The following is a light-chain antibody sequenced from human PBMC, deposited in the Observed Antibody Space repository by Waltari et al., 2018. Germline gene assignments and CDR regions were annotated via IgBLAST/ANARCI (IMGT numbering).Light chain of an antibody. J-gene: IGKJ5*01. CDR1: QRIKNN. CDR3: QQYDNWPLT. V-gene: IGKV3-15*01. CDR2: DAS. Sequence: ETVMTQSPATLSVYPGERATLSCRASQRIKNNLAWYQQKGGQAPRLLLFDASTRATGISVRFSVSGYGTEFTLTISSLQSEDFAVYYCQQYDNWPLTFGQGTRLDIK.